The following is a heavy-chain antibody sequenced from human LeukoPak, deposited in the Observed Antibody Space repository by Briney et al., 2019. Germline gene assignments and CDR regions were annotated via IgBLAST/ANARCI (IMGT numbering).Heavy chain of an antibody. D-gene: IGHD3-3*01. CDR3: ARGRYTYYDFWSGPKYYYYGMDV. J-gene: IGHJ6*02. V-gene: IGHV4-34*01. Sequence: SETLSLTCAVYGGSFSGYYWSWLRQPPGKGLEGIGEINHSGSTNYNPSLKSRVTISVDTSKNQFSLKLSSVTAADTAVYYCARGRYTYYDFWSGPKYYYYGMDVWGQGTTVTVSS. CDR2: INHSGST. CDR1: GGSFSGYY.